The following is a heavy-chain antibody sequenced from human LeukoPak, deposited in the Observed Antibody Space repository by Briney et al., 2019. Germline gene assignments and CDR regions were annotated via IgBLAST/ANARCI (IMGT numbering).Heavy chain of an antibody. D-gene: IGHD3-10*01. Sequence: VASVKVSCKASGGTFSIYAISWVRQAPGQGLEWMGGIIPIFGTANYAQKFQGRVTITADESTSTAYMELSSLRSEDTAVYYCAEGRITMVRGVISYFDYWGQGTLVTVSS. CDR3: AEGRITMVRGVISYFDY. CDR2: IIPIFGTA. V-gene: IGHV1-69*13. J-gene: IGHJ4*02. CDR1: GGTFSIYA.